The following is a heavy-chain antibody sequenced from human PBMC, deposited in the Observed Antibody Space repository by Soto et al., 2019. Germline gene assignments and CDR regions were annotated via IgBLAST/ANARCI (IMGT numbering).Heavy chain of an antibody. D-gene: IGHD5-18*01. Sequence: GGSLRLSCAASGFTVSSNYMSWVRQAPGKGLEWVSVIYSGGSTYYADSVKGRFTISRDNSKNTLCLQMNSLRAEDTAVYYCARAGVDTASYGMDVWGQGTTVTVSS. V-gene: IGHV3-53*01. J-gene: IGHJ6*02. CDR1: GFTVSSNY. CDR2: IYSGGST. CDR3: ARAGVDTASYGMDV.